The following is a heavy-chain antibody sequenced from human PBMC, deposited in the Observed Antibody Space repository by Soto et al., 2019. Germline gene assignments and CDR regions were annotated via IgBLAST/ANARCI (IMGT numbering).Heavy chain of an antibody. CDR1: GGSISSGGYY. CDR2: IYYSGST. CDR3: ARGIFGVVPRDWFDP. Sequence: SETLSHTCTVSGGSISSGGYYWSWIRQHPGKGLEWIGYIYYSGSTYYNPSLKSRVTISVDTSKNQFSLKLSSVTAADTAVYYCARGIFGVVPRDWFDPWGQGTLVTVSS. V-gene: IGHV4-31*03. D-gene: IGHD3-3*01. J-gene: IGHJ5*02.